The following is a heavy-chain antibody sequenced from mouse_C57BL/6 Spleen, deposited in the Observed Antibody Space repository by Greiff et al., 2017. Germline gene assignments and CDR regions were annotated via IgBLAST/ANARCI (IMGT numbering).Heavy chain of an antibody. CDR1: GYTFTSYD. Sequence: QVQLQQSGPELVKPGASVKLSCKASGYTFTSYDINWVKQRPGQGLEWIGWIYPRDGSTKYNEKFKGKATLTVDTSSSTAYMELHSLTSEDAAVYFCARGYGSSYWYFDVWGTGTTVTVSS. CDR2: IYPRDGST. J-gene: IGHJ1*03. CDR3: ARGYGSSYWYFDV. V-gene: IGHV1-85*01. D-gene: IGHD1-1*01.